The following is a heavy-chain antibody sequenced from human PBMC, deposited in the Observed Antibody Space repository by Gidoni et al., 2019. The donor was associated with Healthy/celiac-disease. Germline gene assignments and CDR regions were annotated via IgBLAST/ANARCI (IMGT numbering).Heavy chain of an antibody. J-gene: IGHJ4*02. V-gene: IGHV1-69*06. Sequence: QVQLVQSGAEVTKPGSSVQVSCKASGCTFSSYAISWVRQAPGQGLEWMGGIIPIFGTANYAQKFQGRVTITADKSTSTAYMELSSLRSEDTAVYYCARLTTVTTGIDYWGQGTLVTVSS. CDR3: ARLTTVTTGIDY. CDR1: GCTFSSYA. CDR2: IIPIFGTA. D-gene: IGHD4-17*01.